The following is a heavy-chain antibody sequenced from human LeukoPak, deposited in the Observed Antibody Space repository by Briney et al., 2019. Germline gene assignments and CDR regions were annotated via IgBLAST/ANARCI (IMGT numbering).Heavy chain of an antibody. CDR2: IIPILGIA. CDR3: ASGCDSTSCPGPYYFDY. D-gene: IGHD2-2*01. V-gene: IGHV1-69*04. CDR1: GGTFISYA. Sequence: GASVTVSFKASGGTFISYAISWVRQAPGQGLEWMGRIIPILGIANYAQKFQGTVTITADKSTSTAYIELSSLRSEDTAVYYCASGCDSTSCPGPYYFDYWGQGTLATVSS. J-gene: IGHJ4*02.